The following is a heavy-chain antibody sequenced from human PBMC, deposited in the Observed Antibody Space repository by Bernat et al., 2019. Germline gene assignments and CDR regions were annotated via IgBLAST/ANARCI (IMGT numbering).Heavy chain of an antibody. J-gene: IGHJ4*02. CDR3: ARGRPSYGDYNY. V-gene: IGHV3-53*01. Sequence: EVQLMESGGGLIQPGGSLRLSCAASGFSVSSSYMSWVRQAPGKGLEWVSVIYNDGATRYADSVKGRFTIFRDNSKNTLFLQMDSLRGEDTAIYYCARGRPSYGDYNYCGQGTLVTVSS. D-gene: IGHD4-17*01. CDR2: IYNDGAT. CDR1: GFSVSSSY.